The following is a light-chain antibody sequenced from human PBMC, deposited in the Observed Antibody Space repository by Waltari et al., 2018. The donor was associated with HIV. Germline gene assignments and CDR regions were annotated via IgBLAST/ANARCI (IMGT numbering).Light chain of an antibody. CDR3: SSYAGRNNYYV. CDR1: NIDIGNYSL. J-gene: IGLJ1*01. V-gene: IGLV2-23*02. CDR2: EVT. Sequence: QSALTQDASVSGSPGQSITISCTGNNIDIGNYSLVSWYQQYPGRAPKLMIFEVTKRPSGVSPRFSGSRSGNTASLTITGLLVEDEADYYCSSYAGRNNYYVFGAGTTVTVL.